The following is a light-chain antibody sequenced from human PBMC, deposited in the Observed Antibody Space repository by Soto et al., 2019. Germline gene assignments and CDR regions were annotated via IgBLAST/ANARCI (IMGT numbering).Light chain of an antibody. V-gene: IGLV2-14*01. CDR3: SSYTSSSTRV. CDR2: DVS. CDR1: SSDVGGYNY. J-gene: IGLJ1*01. Sequence: SVLTQPASVSVSPGQSITISCTGTSSDVGGYNYVSWYQQHPGKAPKLMIYDVSNRPSGVSNRFSGSKSGNTASLTISGLQAEDEADYYCSSYTSSSTRVFGTGTKVTVL.